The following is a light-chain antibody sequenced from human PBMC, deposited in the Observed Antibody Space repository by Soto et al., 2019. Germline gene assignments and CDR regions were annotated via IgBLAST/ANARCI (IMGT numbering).Light chain of an antibody. Sequence: DFQMTQSPSTLSASVGDKVTMTCRASQGIGSWLAWYQQKPGKAPKVLIYEASSLESGVPSRFSGSGSGTEFTLTISSLQPDDFATYYCQKYNSYFGQGTRLEIK. V-gene: IGKV1-5*01. J-gene: IGKJ5*01. CDR2: EAS. CDR1: QGIGSW. CDR3: QKYNSY.